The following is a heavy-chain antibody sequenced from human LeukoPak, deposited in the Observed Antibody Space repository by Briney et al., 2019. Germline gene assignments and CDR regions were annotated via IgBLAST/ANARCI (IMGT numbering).Heavy chain of an antibody. CDR2: INAYNGNT. J-gene: IGHJ4*02. Sequence: GASVTVPCKASGYTFANYGIIWVRQAPGQGLEWMGWINAYNGNTNYAQKFQGRVTMTTDTSTSTAYMELRSLISDDTAVYYCARDQDSYSGIYHGGWYWGQGTLVTVSS. CDR1: GYTFANYG. CDR3: ARDQDSYSGIYHGGWY. D-gene: IGHD1-26*01. V-gene: IGHV1-18*01.